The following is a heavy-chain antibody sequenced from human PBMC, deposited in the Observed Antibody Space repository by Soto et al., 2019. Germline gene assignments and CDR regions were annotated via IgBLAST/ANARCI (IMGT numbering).Heavy chain of an antibody. CDR2: ISSSGSTI. D-gene: IGHD2-15*01. Sequence: GGSLRLSCAASGFTFSDYYMSWIRQAPGKGLEWVSYISSSGSTIYYADSVKGRFTISRDNAKNSLYLQMNSLRAEDTAVYYCASVVVAATLNYWGQGTLVTVSS. CDR3: ASVVVAATLNY. J-gene: IGHJ4*02. V-gene: IGHV3-11*01. CDR1: GFTFSDYY.